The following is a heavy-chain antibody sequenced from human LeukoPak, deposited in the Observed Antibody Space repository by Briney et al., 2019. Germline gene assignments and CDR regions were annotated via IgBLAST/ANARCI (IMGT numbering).Heavy chain of an antibody. CDR1: GFTFSSYS. V-gene: IGHV3-48*02. D-gene: IGHD3-9*01. CDR3: ARDQSGYPYYFDY. CDR2: ISSSSSTT. J-gene: IGHJ4*02. Sequence: QSGGSLRLSCAASGFTFSSYSMNWVRQAPGKGLEWVSYISSSSSTTYYADSVKGRSTISRDNAKNSLYLQMNSLRDEDTAVYYCARDQSGYPYYFDYWGQGTLVTVSS.